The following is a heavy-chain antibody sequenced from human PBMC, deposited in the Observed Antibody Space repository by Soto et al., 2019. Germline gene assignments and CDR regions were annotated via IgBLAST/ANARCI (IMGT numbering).Heavy chain of an antibody. CDR3: ARDPSGAARPEGQEGYYYYMDV. CDR2: VSPVSGST. Sequence: GGSLRLSCAASGFVFTRYTMGWVRQAPGKGLEWVAAVSPVSGSTYYADSVKGRFTISRDNSKNTLYLQMNSLRAEDTAVYYCARDPSGAARPEGQEGYYYYMDVWGKGTTVTVSS. V-gene: IGHV3-23*01. D-gene: IGHD6-6*01. J-gene: IGHJ6*03. CDR1: GFVFTRYT.